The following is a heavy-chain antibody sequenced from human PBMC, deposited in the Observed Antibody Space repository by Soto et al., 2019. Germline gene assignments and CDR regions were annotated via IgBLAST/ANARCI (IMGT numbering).Heavy chain of an antibody. V-gene: IGHV3-30-3*01. CDR3: ARDANDFWSGYYTEPSYFDY. CDR1: GFTFSSYV. J-gene: IGHJ4*02. D-gene: IGHD3-3*01. Sequence: QVQLVESGGGVVQPGRSLRLSCAASGFTFSSYVMHWVRQAPGKGLEWVAVISYDGSNKYYADSVKGRFTISRDNSKNTLYLQMNSLRAEDTAVYYCARDANDFWSGYYTEPSYFDYWGQGTLVTVSS. CDR2: ISYDGSNK.